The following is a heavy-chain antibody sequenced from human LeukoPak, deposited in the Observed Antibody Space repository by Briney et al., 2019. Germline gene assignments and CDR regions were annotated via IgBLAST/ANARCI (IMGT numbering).Heavy chain of an antibody. CDR3: ARSIPEDDAFDI. V-gene: IGHV4-59*01. D-gene: IGHD2-21*01. Sequence: PSETLSLTCSVSGGSIRRSYWSWIRQPPGKGLEWIGYIYYSGSTNYNPSLKSRVTISVDTSKNQFSLKLSSVTAADTAVYYCARSIPEDDAFDIWGQGTTVTVSS. CDR1: GGSIRRSY. J-gene: IGHJ3*02. CDR2: IYYSGST.